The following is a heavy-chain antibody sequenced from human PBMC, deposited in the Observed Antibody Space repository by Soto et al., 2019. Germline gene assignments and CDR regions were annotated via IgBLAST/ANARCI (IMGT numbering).Heavy chain of an antibody. CDR2: ISGSGGST. Sequence: EVQLLDSGGGLVQPGGSLRLSCAASGFTFSSYAMNWVRQAPGKGLEWVSVISGSGGSTYYADSVQGRFTISRENSKNTLYLQMKSLSGEDTAVYYGARGGPGTDFDYWGQGTLVTVSS. CDR1: GFTFSSYA. CDR3: ARGGPGTDFDY. D-gene: IGHD6-13*01. V-gene: IGHV3-23*01. J-gene: IGHJ4*02.